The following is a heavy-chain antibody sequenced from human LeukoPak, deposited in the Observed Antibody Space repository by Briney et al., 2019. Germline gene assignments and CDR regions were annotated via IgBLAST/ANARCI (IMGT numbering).Heavy chain of an antibody. D-gene: IGHD3-22*01. CDR3: ARGRHYYDSSGSDY. Sequence: PGGSLRLSCAASGFTFSSSAMTWVRQAPGKGLEWVSGISGTGGSTYYADSVKGRFTISRDNSKNTLYLQMNSLRAEDTAVYYCARGRHYYDSSGSDYWGQGTLVTVSS. V-gene: IGHV3-23*01. J-gene: IGHJ4*02. CDR2: ISGTGGST. CDR1: GFTFSSSA.